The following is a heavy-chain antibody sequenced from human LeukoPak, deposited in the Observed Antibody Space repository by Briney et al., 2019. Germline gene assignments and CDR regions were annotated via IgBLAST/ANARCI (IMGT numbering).Heavy chain of an antibody. CDR3: ARDTNNYGSGSSFDY. CDR1: GFTFSGYG. J-gene: IGHJ4*02. V-gene: IGHV3-33*01. D-gene: IGHD3-10*01. CDR2: IWYDGSNK. Sequence: PGRSLRLSCAASGFTFSGYGMHWVRQAPGKGLEWVAVIWYDGSNKYYADSVKGRFTISRDNSKNTLYLQMNSLRAEDTAVYYCARDTNNYGSGSSFDYWGQGTLVTVSS.